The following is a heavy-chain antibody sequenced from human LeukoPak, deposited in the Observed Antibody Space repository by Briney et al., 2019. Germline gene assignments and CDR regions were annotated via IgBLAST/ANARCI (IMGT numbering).Heavy chain of an antibody. J-gene: IGHJ4*02. CDR2: ISISSSYI. D-gene: IGHD4-17*01. CDR3: ARVVDYGDYGRRELTDDY. Sequence: GGSLRLSCAASGFTFSSYSMNWVRQAPGKGLEWVSSISISSSYIYYADSVKGRFTISRDNAKNSLYLQMNSLRAEDTAVYYCARVVDYGDYGRRELTDDYWGQGTLVTVSS. V-gene: IGHV3-21*01. CDR1: GFTFSSYS.